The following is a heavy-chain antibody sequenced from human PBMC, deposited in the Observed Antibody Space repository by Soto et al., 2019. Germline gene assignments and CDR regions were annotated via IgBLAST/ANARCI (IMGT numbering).Heavy chain of an antibody. CDR1: GYTFTSYS. V-gene: IGHV1-46*01. J-gene: IGHJ6*02. D-gene: IGHD2-15*01. CDR3: ARDHNFGFILYAMDV. CDR2: INPSSGRT. Sequence: ASVKVSCKASGYTFTSYSMHWVRQAPGQGLEWMGIINPSSGRTSYAQNFQGRVTMTSDTSTSIVYMEMSSLKSENTAVYYCARDHNFGFILYAMDVWGQGTTVTVSS.